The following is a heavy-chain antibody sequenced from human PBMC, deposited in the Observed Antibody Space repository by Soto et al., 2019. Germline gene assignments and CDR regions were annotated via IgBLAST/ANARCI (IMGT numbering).Heavy chain of an antibody. CDR1: GFTFSSYA. CDR3: ARDTNGWTTVTFDY. Sequence: GESLKISCAASGFTFSSYAMHWVRQAPGKGLEWVAVISYDGSNKYYADSVKGRFTISRDNSKNTLYLQMNSLRAEDTAVYYCARDTNGWTTVTFDYWGQGTLVTVSS. J-gene: IGHJ4*02. V-gene: IGHV3-30-3*01. CDR2: ISYDGSNK. D-gene: IGHD4-17*01.